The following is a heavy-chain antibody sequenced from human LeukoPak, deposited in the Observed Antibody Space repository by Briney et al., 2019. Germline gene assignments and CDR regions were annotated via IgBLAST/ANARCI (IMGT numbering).Heavy chain of an antibody. CDR3: GGYSSSWLAFDI. CDR2: IKQDGSEE. J-gene: IGHJ3*02. V-gene: IGHV3-7*02. Sequence: GGSLRLSCAASGFTFSSYWMSWVRQAPGKGLEWVANIKQDGSEEYYADSVKGRFTISRDNAKNSLDLQMNSLRAEDTAVYYCGGYSSSWLAFDIWGQGTMVTVSS. CDR1: GFTFSSYW. D-gene: IGHD6-13*01.